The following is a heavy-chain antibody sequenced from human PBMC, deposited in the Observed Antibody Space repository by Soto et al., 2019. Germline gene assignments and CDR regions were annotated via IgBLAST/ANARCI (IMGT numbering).Heavy chain of an antibody. J-gene: IGHJ6*02. CDR2: TYYRSQWYN. D-gene: IGHD5-18*01. V-gene: IGHV6-1*01. CDR1: AHSVSSNSAA. Sequence: SPTLSLTCAISAHSVSSNSAAWNWIRQSPSRGLEWLGGTYYRSQWYNDYAVTMKSRITINPDTSKNRCSLQLNSVTPKDTAVYYCARDREQLWPYYYYYGMDVRGQGTTVTVSS. CDR3: ARDREQLWPYYYYYGMDV.